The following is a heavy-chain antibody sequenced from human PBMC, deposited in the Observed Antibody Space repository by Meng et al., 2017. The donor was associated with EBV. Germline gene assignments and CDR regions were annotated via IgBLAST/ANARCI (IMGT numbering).Heavy chain of an antibody. D-gene: IGHD6-13*01. CDR1: EGSLSNYA. V-gene: IGHV1-69*06. CDR2: IIPIFGTA. CDR3: ARAEIAAAGRLDY. Sequence: QEKMGKAGGGVKKPWCTGKVTSNASEGSLSNYAIRWLRQSPGAGPEWMGGIIPIFGTANYEQKFQGRVTITAEKSTSTAYMELSRLRSEDTAVYYCARAEIAAAGRLDYWGQGTLVTVSS. J-gene: IGHJ4*02.